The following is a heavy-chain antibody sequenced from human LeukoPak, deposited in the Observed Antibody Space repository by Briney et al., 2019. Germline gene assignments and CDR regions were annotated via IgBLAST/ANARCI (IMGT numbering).Heavy chain of an antibody. V-gene: IGHV1-69*06. CDR1: GGTFSSYA. CDR3: ARDRYSSGWYVDY. J-gene: IGHJ4*02. CDR2: IIPMFGTA. D-gene: IGHD6-19*01. Sequence: SVKVSCKASGGTFSSYAISWVRQAPGQGLEWMGGIIPMFGTANYAQKFQGRVTITADKSTSTAYMELSSLRSEDTAVYYCARDRYSSGWYVDYWGQGTLVTVSS.